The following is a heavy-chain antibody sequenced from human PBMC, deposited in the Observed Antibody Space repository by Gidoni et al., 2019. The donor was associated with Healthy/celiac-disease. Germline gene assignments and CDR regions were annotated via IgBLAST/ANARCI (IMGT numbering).Heavy chain of an antibody. CDR1: GFTFSSYS. CDR2: ISSSSSYI. D-gene: IGHD3-9*01. J-gene: IGHJ4*02. CDR3: ASRYFDWSHYFDY. V-gene: IGHV3-21*01. Sequence: EVQLVESGGGLVKPGGSLRLSCAASGFTFSSYSMNWVRQAPGKGLEWVSSISSSSSYIYYADSVKGRFTISRDNAKNSLYLQMNSLRAEDTAVYYCASRYFDWSHYFDYWGQGTLVTVSS.